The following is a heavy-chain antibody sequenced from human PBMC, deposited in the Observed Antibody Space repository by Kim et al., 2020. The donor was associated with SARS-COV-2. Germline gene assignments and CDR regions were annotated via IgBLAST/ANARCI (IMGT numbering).Heavy chain of an antibody. CDR3: ARDNQTPFDP. J-gene: IGHJ5*02. Sequence: GGSLRLSCAASGFTFSSYEMNWVRQAPGKGLEWVSYISSSGSTIYYADSVKGRFTISRDNAKNSLYLQMNSLRAEDTAVYYCARDNQTPFDPWGQGTLVTVSS. V-gene: IGHV3-48*03. CDR1: GFTFSSYE. D-gene: IGHD2-15*01. CDR2: ISSSGSTI.